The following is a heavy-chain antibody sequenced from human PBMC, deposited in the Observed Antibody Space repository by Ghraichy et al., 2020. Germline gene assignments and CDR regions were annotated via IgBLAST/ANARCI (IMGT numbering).Heavy chain of an antibody. CDR1: GFTFRSYW. J-gene: IGHJ3*02. D-gene: IGHD1-1*01. V-gene: IGHV3-74*01. Sequence: GGSLRLSCVASGFTFRSYWMHWVRQAPGKGLVWVSRINTDGSSTSYADSVKGRFTISRDNAKNTLYLQVNSLRAEDTAVYYCARDATILDDAFDIWGQGTMVTVSS. CDR3: ARDATILDDAFDI. CDR2: INTDGSST.